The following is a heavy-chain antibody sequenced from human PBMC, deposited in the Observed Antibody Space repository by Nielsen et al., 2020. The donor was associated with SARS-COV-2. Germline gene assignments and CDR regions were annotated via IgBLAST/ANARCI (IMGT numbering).Heavy chain of an antibody. V-gene: IGHV3-30*04. CDR3: AKLPAYGSGNSSSY. CDR2: ISYDGSNK. CDR1: GFTFSSYA. J-gene: IGHJ4*02. D-gene: IGHD3-10*01. Sequence: GGSLRLSCAASGFTFSSYAMHWVRQAPGKGLEWVAVISYDGSNKYYADSVKGRFTISRDNSKNTLYLQMNSLRAEETAVYYCAKLPAYGSGNSSSYWGQGTLVTVSS.